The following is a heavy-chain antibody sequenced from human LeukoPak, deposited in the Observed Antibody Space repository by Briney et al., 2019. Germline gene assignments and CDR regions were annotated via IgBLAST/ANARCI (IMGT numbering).Heavy chain of an antibody. CDR3: ARAGPYCSGGSCYLRLYYYYGMDV. D-gene: IGHD2-15*01. CDR1: GFTFSDYY. CDR2: ISSSGSTI. V-gene: IGHV3-11*01. J-gene: IGHJ6*02. Sequence: PGGSLRLSCAASGFTFSDYYMSWIRQAPGKGLEWVSYISSSGSTIYYADSVKGRFTISRDNAKNSLYLQMNSLRAEDTAVYYCARAGPYCSGGSCYLRLYYYYGMDVWGQGTTVTVSS.